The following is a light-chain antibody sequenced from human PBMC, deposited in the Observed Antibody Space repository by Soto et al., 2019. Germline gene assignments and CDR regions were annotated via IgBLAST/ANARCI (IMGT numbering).Light chain of an antibody. Sequence: EIVLTQSPATLSLSPGERATLSCRASQSVSSYLVWYQQKPGQAPRLLIYAASNRATGIPDGFSGSGSGTDFTLTISRLEPEDFAVYYCQQYGSSPITFGQGTRLEIK. CDR2: AAS. J-gene: IGKJ5*01. V-gene: IGKV3-20*01. CDR3: QQYGSSPIT. CDR1: QSVSSY.